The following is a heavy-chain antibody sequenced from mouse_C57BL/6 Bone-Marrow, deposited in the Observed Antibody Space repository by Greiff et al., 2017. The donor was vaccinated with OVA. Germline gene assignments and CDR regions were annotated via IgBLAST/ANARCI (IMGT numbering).Heavy chain of an antibody. J-gene: IGHJ2*01. CDR3: ARSICCDECVDD. CDR1: GYTFTSYW. V-gene: IGHV1-64*01. D-gene: IGHD6-1*01. CDR2: IHPYSGST. Sequence: QVQLQQPGAELVKPGASVKLSCKASGYTFTSYWMHWVKQRPGQGLEWIGMIHPYSGSTNYNEKFKSKATLTVDKSSSTAYMQLSSLTSEDSAVDSGARSICCDECVDDWGQGTTLTVSS.